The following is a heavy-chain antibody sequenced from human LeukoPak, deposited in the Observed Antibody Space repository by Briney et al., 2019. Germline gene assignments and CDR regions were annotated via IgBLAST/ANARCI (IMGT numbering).Heavy chain of an antibody. J-gene: IGHJ4*02. CDR3: AKSRPGSTEPSFDY. Sequence: PGGSLRLSCAASGFTFSSYGMHWVRQAPGKGLEWVAFIRYDGSNEYYADSVKGRFTISRDNSKNTLYLQMNSLRAEDTAVYYCAKSRPGSTEPSFDYWGQGTLVTVSS. CDR2: IRYDGSNE. D-gene: IGHD1-14*01. CDR1: GFTFSSYG. V-gene: IGHV3-30*02.